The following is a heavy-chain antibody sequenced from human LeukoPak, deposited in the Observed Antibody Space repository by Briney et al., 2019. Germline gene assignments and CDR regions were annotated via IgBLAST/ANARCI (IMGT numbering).Heavy chain of an antibody. CDR3: ARRAGSGLSINWFDP. J-gene: IGHJ5*02. CDR2: IHYSGST. D-gene: IGHD6-19*01. Sequence: SETLSLTCTVYGASISSSYWSWIRQPPGKGLEWIGKIHYSGSTNYNPSLKSRVTISVDTSKNQFSLKPSSVTAADTAVYYCARRAGSGLSINWFDPWGQGTLITVSS. CDR1: GASISSSY. V-gene: IGHV4-59*08.